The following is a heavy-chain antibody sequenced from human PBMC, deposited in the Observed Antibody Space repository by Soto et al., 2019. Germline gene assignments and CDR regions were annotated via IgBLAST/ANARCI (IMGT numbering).Heavy chain of an antibody. V-gene: IGHV1-46*01. J-gene: IGHJ6*02. CDR1: GYTFTTYY. D-gene: IGHD5-18*01. CDR2: INPSGGST. CDR3: ARRAYNYANMDV. Sequence: QVPLVQSGAEVKKPGASVKVSCETSGYTFTTYYMHGVRRAPGQGLEWMGMINPSGGSTSYEQKFQGRVTMTRDTSTRTIYMELSSLRRDDTAIYYCARRAYNYANMDVWGQGTTVTVSS.